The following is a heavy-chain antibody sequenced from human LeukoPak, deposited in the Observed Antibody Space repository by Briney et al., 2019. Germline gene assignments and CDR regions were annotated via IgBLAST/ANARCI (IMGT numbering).Heavy chain of an antibody. V-gene: IGHV3-74*01. CDR3: VRRYRSGWTSSALDV. CDR2: INTDGSTI. CDR1: GFTFSSYW. D-gene: IGHD6-19*01. J-gene: IGHJ6*02. Sequence: GGSLTLSCGASGFTFSSYWLHWVRLVPGKGLVWVSRINTDGSTINYADSVEGRFTTSRANANNTLYLQMNSLRAEDTAVYYCVRRYRSGWTSSALDVWGQGTTVTVSS.